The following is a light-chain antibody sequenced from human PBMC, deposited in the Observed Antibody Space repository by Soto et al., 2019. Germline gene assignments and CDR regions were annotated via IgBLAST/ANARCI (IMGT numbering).Light chain of an antibody. J-gene: IGKJ4*01. CDR2: GAS. Sequence: EIAMTQSPATLSVSPGERATLSCRARQSVNSNLAWYQQKPGQAPRLLIYGASTLATGIPARFSGSGSGTEFTVTISSLQSEDCAVYYCQQYNNWPLTFGGGTKVEIK. CDR3: QQYNNWPLT. V-gene: IGKV3-15*01. CDR1: QSVNSN.